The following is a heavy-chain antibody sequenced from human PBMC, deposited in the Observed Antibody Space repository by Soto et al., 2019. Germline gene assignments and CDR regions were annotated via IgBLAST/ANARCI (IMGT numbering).Heavy chain of an antibody. CDR1: GASFSGYY. CDR2: IDHSGST. D-gene: IGHD6-6*01. Sequence: QVQLQQWGAGLLKPSETLSLTCAVYGASFSGYYWSWIRQPPGKGLEWIGEIDHSGSTNYNPSLKSRVPISLDMSKSQFSLMLTSVTAADTAVYYCARMSSSSGGHPNWFDPWGLGNLVTAFS. V-gene: IGHV4-34*01. CDR3: ARMSSSSGGHPNWFDP. J-gene: IGHJ5*02.